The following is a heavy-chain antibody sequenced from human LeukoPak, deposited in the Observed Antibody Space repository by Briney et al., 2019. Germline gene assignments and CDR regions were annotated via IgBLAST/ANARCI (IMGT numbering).Heavy chain of an antibody. CDR1: GFSFNMYW. V-gene: IGHV5-10-1*01. J-gene: IGHJ3*02. D-gene: IGHD3-10*01. CDR2: IDPSDSYT. CDR3: ARPTYYYGSGSTPAAFDI. Sequence: GESLKISCKGSGFSFNMYWIGWVRQMPGKGLEWMGRIDPSDSYTNYSPSFQGHVTISADKSISTAYLQWSSLKASDTAMYYCARPTYYYGSGSTPAAFDIWGQGTMVTVSS.